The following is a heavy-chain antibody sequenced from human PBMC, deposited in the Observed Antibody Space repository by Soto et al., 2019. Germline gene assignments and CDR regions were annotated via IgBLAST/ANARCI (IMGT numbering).Heavy chain of an antibody. CDR3: ARDRTQWLVDLGYYGMDV. V-gene: IGHV3-30-3*01. CDR1: GFTFSSYA. CDR2: ISYDGSNK. Sequence: TGGSLRLSCAASGFTFSSYAMHWVRQAPGKGLEWVAVISYDGSNKYYADSVKGRFTISRDNSKNTLYLQMNSLRAEDTAVYYCARDRTQWLVDLGYYGMDVWGQGTTVTVSS. D-gene: IGHD6-19*01. J-gene: IGHJ6*02.